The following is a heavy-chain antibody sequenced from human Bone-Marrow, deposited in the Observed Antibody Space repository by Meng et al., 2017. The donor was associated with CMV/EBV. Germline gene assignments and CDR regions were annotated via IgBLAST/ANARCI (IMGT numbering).Heavy chain of an antibody. J-gene: IGHJ5*02. D-gene: IGHD3-3*01. CDR1: GFTLSSYA. CDR3: ARDSRVERLLEWQYNWFDP. Sequence: GGSLRLSCVTSGFTLSSYAMIWVRQTPGKGLEWLSFITSSSTLIYQADSVKGRFTVSRDNAKNSLYLQMNSLRAEDTAVYYCARDSRVERLLEWQYNWFDPWGQGTLVTVSS. CDR2: ITSSSTLI. V-gene: IGHV3-21*01.